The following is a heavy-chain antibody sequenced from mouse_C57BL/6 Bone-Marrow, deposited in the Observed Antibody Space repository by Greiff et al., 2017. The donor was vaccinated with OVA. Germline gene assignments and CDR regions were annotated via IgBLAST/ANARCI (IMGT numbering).Heavy chain of an antibody. V-gene: IGHV1-15*01. CDR1: GYTFTDYE. D-gene: IGHD4-1*01. Sequence: QVQLKQSGAELVRPGASVTLSCKASGYTFTDYEMHWVKQTPVHGLEWIGAIDPETGGTAYNQKFKGKAILTADKSSSTAHMELRSLTSEDSAVYYCTRGNWAWFAYWGQGTLVTVSA. CDR3: TRGNWAWFAY. CDR2: IDPETGGT. J-gene: IGHJ3*01.